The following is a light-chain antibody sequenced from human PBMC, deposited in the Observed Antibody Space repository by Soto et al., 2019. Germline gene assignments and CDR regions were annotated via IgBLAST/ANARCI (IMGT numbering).Light chain of an antibody. CDR2: EVS. Sequence: QSALAQPASVSGSPGQSITISCTGTSSDVGRYNYVSWYQQHPGKAPKLMIHEVSYRPSGVSSRFSGSKSGNTASLTISGLQAEDEAGYHCCSYTNRATYVFGTGTKVTVL. V-gene: IGLV2-14*01. CDR1: SSDVGRYNY. CDR3: CSYTNRATYV. J-gene: IGLJ1*01.